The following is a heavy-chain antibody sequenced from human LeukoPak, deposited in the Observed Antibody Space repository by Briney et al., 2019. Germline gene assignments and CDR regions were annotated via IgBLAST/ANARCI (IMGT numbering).Heavy chain of an antibody. J-gene: IGHJ4*02. CDR1: GFTFSGSA. V-gene: IGHV3-73*01. D-gene: IGHD5-18*01. CDR3: TRPQIRGYSYDFDY. CDR2: IRSKANSYAT. Sequence: GGSLRLSCAASGFTFSGSAMHWVRQASGKGLEWVGRIRSKANSYATAYAASVKGRFTISRDDSKNTAYLQMNSLKTEDTAVYYCTRPQIRGYSYDFDYWGQGTLVTVSS.